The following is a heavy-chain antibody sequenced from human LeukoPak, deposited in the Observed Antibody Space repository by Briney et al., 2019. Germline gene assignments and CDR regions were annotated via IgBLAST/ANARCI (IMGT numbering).Heavy chain of an antibody. Sequence: PSETLSLTCNVSGGSVDSSSYYWGWIRQPPGKGLEWLGTIYYSGNTYYNPSLRSRVALSIDTSKNQFSLKLISVTSADTAVYYCSRRRFLDWLSHYYKHYMDVWGKGTTVIVSS. D-gene: IGHD3-3*01. CDR3: SRRRFLDWLSHYYKHYMDV. CDR2: IYYSGNT. CDR1: GGSVDSSSYY. V-gene: IGHV4-39*01. J-gene: IGHJ6*03.